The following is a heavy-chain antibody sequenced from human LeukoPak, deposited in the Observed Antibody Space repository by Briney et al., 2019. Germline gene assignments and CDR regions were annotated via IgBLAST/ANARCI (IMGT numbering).Heavy chain of an antibody. CDR2: IWYDGSNK. CDR1: GFTFSSYG. J-gene: IGHJ4*02. V-gene: IGHV3-33*01. CDR3: ARVGEIAATNLDY. Sequence: GGSLRLSCAASGFTFSSYGMHWVRQAPGKGLEWVAVIWYDGSNKYYADSVKGRFPISRDNSKNTLYLQMNSLRAEDTAVYYCARVGEIAATNLDYWGQGTLVTVSS. D-gene: IGHD6-13*01.